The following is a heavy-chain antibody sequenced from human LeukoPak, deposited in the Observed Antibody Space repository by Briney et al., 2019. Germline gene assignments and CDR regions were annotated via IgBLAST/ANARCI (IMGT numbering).Heavy chain of an antibody. CDR2: IYYTGST. D-gene: IGHD6-13*01. J-gene: IGHJ5*02. CDR1: GGSVSSGSHF. V-gene: IGHV4-61*01. Sequence: SETLSLTCTVSGGSVSSGSHFWSWIRQPPGKGLEWIGYIYYTGSTNYNPSLKSRLTISIDTSKNQFSPELTSVTTADTAVYYCAKLQGAAASSDWFDPWGQGTLVTVSS. CDR3: AKLQGAAASSDWFDP.